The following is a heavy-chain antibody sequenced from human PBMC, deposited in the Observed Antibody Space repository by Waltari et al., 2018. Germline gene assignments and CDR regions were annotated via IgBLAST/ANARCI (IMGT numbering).Heavy chain of an antibody. CDR3: ARDGYSYGLGTFDI. Sequence: EVQLVESGGGSVQPGGSLRLSCAASGFTFSIYWMHWVRQAPGKGLVWFSGINSDGSSTSYADSVKGRFTISRDNAKNTLYLQMNSLRAEDTAVYYCARDGYSYGLGTFDIWGQGTMVTVSS. CDR2: INSDGSST. J-gene: IGHJ3*02. V-gene: IGHV3-74*01. CDR1: GFTFSIYW. D-gene: IGHD5-18*01.